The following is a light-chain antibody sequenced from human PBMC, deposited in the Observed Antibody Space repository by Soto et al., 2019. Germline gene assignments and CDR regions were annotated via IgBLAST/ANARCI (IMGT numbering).Light chain of an antibody. V-gene: IGKV1-17*01. CDR3: QQYNSYYT. J-gene: IGKJ5*01. CDR1: QGIRND. CDR2: SSS. Sequence: DIQMTQSPSSLSASVGDRVTTTCRASQGIRNDLGWYQQPPGKAPKSLIYSSSNLQSGVPSRFSGGGSGTDFTLTISCLPSEDVATYYCQQYNSYYTFGQGTRLEI.